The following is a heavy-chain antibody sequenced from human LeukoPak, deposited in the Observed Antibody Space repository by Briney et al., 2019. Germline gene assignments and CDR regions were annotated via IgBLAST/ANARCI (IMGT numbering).Heavy chain of an antibody. J-gene: IGHJ4*02. CDR2: IKTEGSIT. CDR1: GFSFSVYW. Sequence: GGSLRLSCAASGFSFSVYWMHWVRQAPGKGPVWVSRIKTEGSITDYADSVKGRFTISRDNSKNTLYLQMNSLRAEDTAVYYCAKRSAESSGYFDYWGQGTLVTVSS. CDR3: AKRSAESSGYFDY. D-gene: IGHD6-19*01. V-gene: IGHV3-74*01.